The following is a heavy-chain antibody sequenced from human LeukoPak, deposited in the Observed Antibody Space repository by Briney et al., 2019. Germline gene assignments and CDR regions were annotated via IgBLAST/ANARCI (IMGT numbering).Heavy chain of an antibody. D-gene: IGHD6-6*01. V-gene: IGHV1-2*02. J-gene: IGHJ4*02. CDR1: GYTFTGYY. CDR3: VVEYSSSSDLNFGY. CDR2: INPNSGGT. Sequence: ASVKVSCKASGYTFTGYYMHWVRQAPGQGLEWMGWINPNSGGTNYAQKFQGRVTMTRDTSISTAYMELSRLRSDDTAVYYCVVEYSSSSDLNFGYWGQGTLVTVSS.